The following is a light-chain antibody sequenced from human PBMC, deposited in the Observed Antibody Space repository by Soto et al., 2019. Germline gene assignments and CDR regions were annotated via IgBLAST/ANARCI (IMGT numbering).Light chain of an antibody. V-gene: IGKV3-20*01. CDR1: QTVSSAY. Sequence: VLTQSPGTLSLSPGESATLSCRASQTVSSAYLAWYQQKPGQAPRLLIYGASSRVPIVPDRFSGSGSGADFNLAISRLEPEDFALYYCHYYNTSSGFAFGPGTRV. J-gene: IGKJ3*01. CDR2: GAS. CDR3: HYYNTSSGFA.